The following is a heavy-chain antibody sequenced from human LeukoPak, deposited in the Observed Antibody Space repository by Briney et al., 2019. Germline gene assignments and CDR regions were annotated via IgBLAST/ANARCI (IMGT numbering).Heavy chain of an antibody. Sequence: GSVKVSCKASGYTFTSYDINWVRQATGQGLEWMGWMNPNTGNTGYAQKFQGRVTRTRNTSISTAYMELSSLRSEDTAVYYCARGGLNSGSTTEFQHWGQGTLVTVSS. CDR3: ARGGLNSGSTTEFQH. J-gene: IGHJ1*01. D-gene: IGHD1-26*01. CDR1: GYTFTSYD. CDR2: MNPNTGNT. V-gene: IGHV1-8*01.